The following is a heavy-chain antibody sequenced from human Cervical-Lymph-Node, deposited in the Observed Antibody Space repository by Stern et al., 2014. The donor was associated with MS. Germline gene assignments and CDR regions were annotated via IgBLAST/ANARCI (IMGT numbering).Heavy chain of an antibody. CDR2: INPKTGVT. J-gene: IGHJ4*02. Sequence: QVQLVQSGTEVKKPGASVKVSCTASGYTFTGFFLHWVRQAPGQGLEWVGWINPKTGVTKSAQKFQGWVTLTRDTSINTVYMELNRLKSDDTAVFYCARGYPFFDNWGQGTLVTVSS. V-gene: IGHV1-2*04. CDR3: ARGYPFFDN. CDR1: GYTFTGFF. D-gene: IGHD2-15*01.